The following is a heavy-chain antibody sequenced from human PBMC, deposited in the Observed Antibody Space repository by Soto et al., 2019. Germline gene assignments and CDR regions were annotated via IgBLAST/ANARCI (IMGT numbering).Heavy chain of an antibody. Sequence: EVPLVESGGGLVKPGGSLRLSCAASGFTFSSYSMNWVRQAPGKGLEWVSSISSSSSYIYYVDSVKGRFTISRDNAKKLLYLQMNSLRAEDTAVYYCARDLALWFGEIAVWGQGTLVTVSS. D-gene: IGHD3-10*01. CDR1: GFTFSSYS. CDR3: ARDLALWFGEIAV. CDR2: ISSSSSYI. V-gene: IGHV3-21*01. J-gene: IGHJ4*02.